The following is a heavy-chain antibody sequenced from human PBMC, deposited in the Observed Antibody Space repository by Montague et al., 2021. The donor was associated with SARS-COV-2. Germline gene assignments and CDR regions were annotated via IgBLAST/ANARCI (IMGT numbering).Heavy chain of an antibody. D-gene: IGHD4-17*01. J-gene: IGHJ6*02. Sequence: SETLSLTCVVYGGSFSGYYWSWIRQPPGKGLEWIGEINHSGSTSYNPSLKSRVTISVDTSRNQFSLKLSSVTAADTAVYYCARYTRQIRLIVFDYGMDVWGQGTTVTVSS. CDR3: ARYTRQIRLIVFDYGMDV. V-gene: IGHV4-34*01. CDR2: INHSGST. CDR1: GGSFSGYY.